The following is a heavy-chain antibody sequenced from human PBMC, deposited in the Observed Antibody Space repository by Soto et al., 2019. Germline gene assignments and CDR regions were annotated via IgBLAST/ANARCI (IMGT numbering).Heavy chain of an antibody. CDR1: GVSIGNSSYY. CDR2: IYYSGIT. V-gene: IGHV4-39*01. Sequence: SETLSLTCTVSGVSIGNSSYYWGWIRRPPGKGLEWIGTIYYSGITYYNPSLKSRVTISVDTSKNQFSLKLTSVTAADTAVCCCARHGSNWGQGTLVTVSS. CDR3: ARHGSN. J-gene: IGHJ4*02.